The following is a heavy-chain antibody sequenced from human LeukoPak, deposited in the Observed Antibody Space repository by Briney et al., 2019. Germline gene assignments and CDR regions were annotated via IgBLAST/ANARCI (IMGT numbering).Heavy chain of an antibody. V-gene: IGHV3-43*02. J-gene: IGHJ6*02. CDR2: ISGDGGDT. Sequence: PGGSLRLSCAASGFTFHDYAMHWVRQTPGKGLEWVSLISGDGGDTYYADSVKGRFTISRDSSKSSLYLQMNSLRIEGTAFYYCGKDNPHRFGMDVWGQGTTVTVSS. CDR1: GFTFHDYA. CDR3: GKDNPHRFGMDV. D-gene: IGHD3-16*01.